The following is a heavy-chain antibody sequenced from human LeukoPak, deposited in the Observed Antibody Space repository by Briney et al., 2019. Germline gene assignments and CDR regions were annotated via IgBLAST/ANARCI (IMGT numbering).Heavy chain of an antibody. CDR2: IYYSGST. CDR3: ARGVYLAAAQYGY. V-gene: IGHV4-28*03. Sequence: SDTLSLTCVVSGYSISTSNWWGWIRQPPGKGLEWIGYIYYSGSTYYNPSLKSRVTISVDTSKNQFSLKPSSVTAADTAVYYCARGVYLAAAQYGYWGQGTLVTVSS. J-gene: IGHJ4*02. CDR1: GYSISTSNW. D-gene: IGHD6-13*01.